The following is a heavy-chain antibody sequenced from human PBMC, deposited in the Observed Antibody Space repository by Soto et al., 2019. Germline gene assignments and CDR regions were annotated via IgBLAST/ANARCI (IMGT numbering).Heavy chain of an antibody. J-gene: IGHJ5*02. CDR1: GGSISSSNW. Sequence: QVQLQESGPGLVKPSGTLSLTCAVSGGSISSSNWWSWVRQPPGKGLEWIGEIYHSGSTNYNPSLKSRVTISVDKSKNQFSLKLRSVTAADTAVYYCARSFGGYYYDSSGYYPNWFDPWGQGTLVTVSS. V-gene: IGHV4-4*02. CDR3: ARSFGGYYYDSSGYYPNWFDP. D-gene: IGHD3-22*01. CDR2: IYHSGST.